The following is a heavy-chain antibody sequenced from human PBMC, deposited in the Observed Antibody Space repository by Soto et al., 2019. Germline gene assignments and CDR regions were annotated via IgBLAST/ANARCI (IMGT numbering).Heavy chain of an antibody. D-gene: IGHD6-13*01. CDR1: GGTFSSYI. V-gene: IGHV1-69*02. CDR2: VIPSLGVL. CDR3: ARGLYSRSWYGDDAFDI. Sequence: QVQLVQSGAEVKKPGSSVKVSCKASGGTFSSYIINWIRQAPGQGLEWMGRVIPSLGVLNYTQKFQGRVTLSADICTNTAYMELSSLRSEDTAVFYWARGLYSRSWYGDDAFDIWGQGTRVTVSS. J-gene: IGHJ3*02.